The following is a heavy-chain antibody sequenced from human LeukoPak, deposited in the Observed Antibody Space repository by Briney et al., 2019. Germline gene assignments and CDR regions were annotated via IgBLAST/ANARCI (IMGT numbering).Heavy chain of an antibody. CDR2: ISAYNGNT. CDR3: ATQYCSSTSCYPYWVAY. V-gene: IGHV1-18*01. D-gene: IGHD2-2*01. Sequence: ASVKVSCKASGYTFTSYGISWVRQAPGQGLEWMGWISAYNGNTNYAQKLQGRVTMTTDTSTSTAYMELRSLRSDDTAVYYCATQYCSSTSCYPYWVAYWGQATLATVSS. J-gene: IGHJ4*02. CDR1: GYTFTSYG.